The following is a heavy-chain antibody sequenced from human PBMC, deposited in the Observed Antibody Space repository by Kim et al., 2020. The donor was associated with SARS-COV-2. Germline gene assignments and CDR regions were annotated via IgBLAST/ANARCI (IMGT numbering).Heavy chain of an antibody. CDR3: AKGWIQLWSPFDY. D-gene: IGHD5-18*01. Sequence: GGSLRLSCATSGFTFSSYGMHWVRQSPGKGLEWVAVIWYDGSNTYYADSVKGRFTISRDNAKNTLYLQMNSLRAEDTAVYYCAKGWIQLWSPFDYWGQGTLVTVSS. CDR1: GFTFSSYG. V-gene: IGHV3-33*06. CDR2: IWYDGSNT. J-gene: IGHJ4*02.